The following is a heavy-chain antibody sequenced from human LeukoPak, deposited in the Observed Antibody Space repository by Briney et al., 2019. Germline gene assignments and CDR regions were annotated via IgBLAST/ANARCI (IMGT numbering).Heavy chain of an antibody. V-gene: IGHV1-8*03. D-gene: IGHD2/OR15-2a*01. CDR3: ARANGRYFPDY. CDR2: MNPNSGNT. Sequence: ASVTVSCKASGYTFTSYDINWVRQATGQGLEWMGWMNPNSGNTGYAQKFQGRVTITRNTSISTAYMELSRLRSEDTAVYYCARANGRYFPDYWGQGTLVTVSS. CDR1: GYTFTSYD. J-gene: IGHJ4*02.